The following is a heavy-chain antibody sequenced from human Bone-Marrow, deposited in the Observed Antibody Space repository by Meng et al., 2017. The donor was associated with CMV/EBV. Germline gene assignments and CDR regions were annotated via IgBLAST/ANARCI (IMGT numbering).Heavy chain of an antibody. J-gene: IGHJ5*02. CDR1: GGSFSGYY. D-gene: IGHD6-13*01. CDR3: AGYWWLAAAGTAWFDP. CDR2: INHSGST. V-gene: IGHV4-34*01. Sequence: SETLSLTCVVYGGSFSGYYRSWIRQPPGKGLEWIGEINHSGSTNYNPSLKSRVTISVDTSKNQFSLKLSSVTAADTAVYYCAGYWWLAAAGTAWFDPWGQGTLVTVSS.